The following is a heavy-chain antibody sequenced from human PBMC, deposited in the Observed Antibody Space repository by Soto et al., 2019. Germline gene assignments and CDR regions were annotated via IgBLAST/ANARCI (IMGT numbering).Heavy chain of an antibody. CDR2: ISGSGGST. Sequence: EVQLLESGGGLVQPGGSLRLSCAASGFTFSSYAMSWVRQAPGKGLEWVSAISGSGGSTYYADSVKGRFTISRDNSKNTLYLQMTSLRAEDTAVYYCAKYYDILTGYLDYWGQGTLVTFSS. D-gene: IGHD3-9*01. CDR3: AKYYDILTGYLDY. CDR1: GFTFSSYA. V-gene: IGHV3-23*01. J-gene: IGHJ4*02.